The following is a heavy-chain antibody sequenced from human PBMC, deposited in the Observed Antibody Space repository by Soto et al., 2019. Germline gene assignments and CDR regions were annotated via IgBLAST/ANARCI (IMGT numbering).Heavy chain of an antibody. J-gene: IGHJ6*02. CDR2: INHSGST. CDR1: GGSFSGYY. D-gene: IGHD2-21*02. CDR3: ARGRRVVVTATYGMDV. V-gene: IGHV4-34*01. Sequence: TSETLSLTCAVYGGSFSGYYWSWVRQPPVNGLEWIGEINHSGSTNYNPSLKSRVTISVDTSKNQFSLKLSSVTAADTAVYYCARGRRVVVTATYGMDVWSQGTTVTVSS.